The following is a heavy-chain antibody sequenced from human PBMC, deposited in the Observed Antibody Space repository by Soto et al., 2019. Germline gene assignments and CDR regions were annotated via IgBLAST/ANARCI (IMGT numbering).Heavy chain of an antibody. V-gene: IGHV4-31*03. J-gene: IGHJ6*01. CDR3: TRDLEYIAKYYYYGMDD. CDR2: VYYSGST. Sequence: TLSLTCTVSGGSISSGGYYWSWIRQHPGKGLEWIGYVYYSGSTYYNPSLQSRVTISVDSSQNQFSLKLSAATAADTAVYYCTRDLEYIAKYYYYGMDDWGQGTTVTVSS. CDR1: GGSISSGGYY. D-gene: IGHD6-6*01.